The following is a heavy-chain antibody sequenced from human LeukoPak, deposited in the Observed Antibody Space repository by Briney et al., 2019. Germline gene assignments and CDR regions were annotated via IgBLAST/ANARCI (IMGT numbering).Heavy chain of an antibody. J-gene: IGHJ3*02. CDR3: ASHWTTVILPGPTGAFDI. D-gene: IGHD4-17*01. CDR2: INYSGST. Sequence: PSETLSLTCTVSGGSITNSNYYWGWIRQPPGKGLEWIGSINYSGSTYYNPSLKSPVTISVDTSKNQFSLKLTSVTAADTAVYYCASHWTTVILPGPTGAFDIWGQGTMVTVSS. CDR1: GGSITNSNYY. V-gene: IGHV4-39*07.